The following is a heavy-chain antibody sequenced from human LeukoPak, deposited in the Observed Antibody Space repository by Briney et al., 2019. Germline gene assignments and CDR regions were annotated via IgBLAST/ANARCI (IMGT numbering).Heavy chain of an antibody. V-gene: IGHV3-43*02. CDR2: INKDGSAT. D-gene: IGHD1-26*01. CDR3: ATWAFYHSLDV. J-gene: IGHJ6*02. CDR1: GFTFDAYA. Sequence: GGSLRLSCEASGFTFDAYAMHWVRQAPGKGLEWVSLINKDGSATYYADSVKGRSTISRDNSKNSLYLQMNSLRSEDTALYYCATWAFYHSLDVWGQGTTVTVSS.